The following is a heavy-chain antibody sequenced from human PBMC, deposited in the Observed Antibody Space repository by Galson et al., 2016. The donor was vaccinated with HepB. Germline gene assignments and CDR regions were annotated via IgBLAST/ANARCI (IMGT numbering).Heavy chain of an antibody. Sequence: LSLTCTVSGVSIRSYSWTWIRQPPGKGLEWIGYIYHSGSTKYNPSLKSRVTISVDTSKNQFSLKLTSVIAADTAFYYCARDRGIVGAGTAGWFDPWGQGTLVTVSS. D-gene: IGHD6-13*01. CDR1: GVSIRSYS. CDR3: ARDRGIVGAGTAGWFDP. J-gene: IGHJ5*02. V-gene: IGHV4-59*01. CDR2: IYHSGST.